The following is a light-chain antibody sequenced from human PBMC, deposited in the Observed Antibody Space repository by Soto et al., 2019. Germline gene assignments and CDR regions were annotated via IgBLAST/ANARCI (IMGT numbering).Light chain of an antibody. CDR2: DVS. J-gene: IGLJ1*01. CDR1: SSDVGGYNY. CDR3: SSYTGCSTLLYV. V-gene: IGLV2-14*01. Sequence: QSALTQPASVSGSPGQSITISCTGTSSDVGGYNYVSWYQQHPGKAPKLMIYDVSNRPSGVSNPFSGSKSGNTASLTISGLQAEDEADYYFSSYTGCSTLLYVFGTGTKVTVL.